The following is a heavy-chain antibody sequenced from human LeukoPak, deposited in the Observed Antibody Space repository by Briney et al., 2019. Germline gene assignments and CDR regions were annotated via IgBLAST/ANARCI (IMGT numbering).Heavy chain of an antibody. CDR1: GDSISSGDYY. J-gene: IGHJ3*02. CDR2: ISSSGST. CDR3: ASWGIVGAMNAFGI. Sequence: SETLSLTCTVSGDSISSGDYYWSWIRQPAGKGLEWIGRISSSGSTNYNPSLKSRVTISVDTSKNQFSLKLSSVTAADTAVYFCASWGIVGAMNAFGIWGQGTMVTVSS. D-gene: IGHD1-26*01. V-gene: IGHV4-61*02.